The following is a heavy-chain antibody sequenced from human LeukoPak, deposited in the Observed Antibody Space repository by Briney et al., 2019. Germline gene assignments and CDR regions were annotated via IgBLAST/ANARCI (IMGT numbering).Heavy chain of an antibody. CDR2: ISSRSSYI. J-gene: IGHJ6*03. Sequence: PGGSLRLSCAASGFTFSSYSMNWVRQAPGKGLEWVSSISSRSSYIYYADSVKGRFTISRDNSKNTLYLQMNSLRADDTALYYCAKGPKPGAISMVRGVRSSYYYMDVWGKGTTVTISS. CDR1: GFTFSSYS. CDR3: AKGPKPGAISMVRGVRSSYYYMDV. V-gene: IGHV3-21*04. D-gene: IGHD3-10*01.